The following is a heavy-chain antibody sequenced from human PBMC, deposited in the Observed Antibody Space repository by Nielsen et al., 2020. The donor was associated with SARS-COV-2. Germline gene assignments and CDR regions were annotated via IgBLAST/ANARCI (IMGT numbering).Heavy chain of an antibody. CDR3: VRIDMATISVDY. V-gene: IGHV4-61*01. CDR2: IFYRGNT. Sequence: SETLSLTSIVSGGSISTGSHFRSWIRPPPGKGLEWTGYIFYRGNTNYKPSLKSRVTISVDTSNNQFSLKVNSVTAADTAVYYCVRIDMATISVDYWGRGTLVTVSS. CDR1: GGSISTGSHF. D-gene: IGHD5-24*01. J-gene: IGHJ4*02.